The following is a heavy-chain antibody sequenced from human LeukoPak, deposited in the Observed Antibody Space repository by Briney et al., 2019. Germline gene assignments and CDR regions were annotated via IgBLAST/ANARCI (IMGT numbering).Heavy chain of an antibody. CDR2: IRYDGSNK. V-gene: IGHV3-30*02. CDR1: GFTFSSYG. D-gene: IGHD6-19*01. Sequence: GGSLRLSCAASGFTFSSYGMHWVRQAPGKGLERVAFIRYDGSNKYYADSVKGRFTISRDNSKNTLYLQMNSLRAEDTAVYYCAKVQGVAVAGPDYWGQGTLVTVSS. J-gene: IGHJ4*02. CDR3: AKVQGVAVAGPDY.